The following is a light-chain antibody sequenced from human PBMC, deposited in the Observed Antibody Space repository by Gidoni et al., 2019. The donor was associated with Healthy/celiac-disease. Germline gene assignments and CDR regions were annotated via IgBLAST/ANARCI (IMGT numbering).Light chain of an antibody. Sequence: QSVLTQPPSASGTPGQRVTLSCSGSSSNIGSNYVSWYQPLPGTAPKLLIYRNNQRPSGVPDRFSGSKSGTSASLAISGLRSEDEADYYCAAWDDSLSGVVFGGGTKLTVL. V-gene: IGLV1-47*01. CDR1: SSNIGSNY. CDR3: AAWDDSLSGVV. CDR2: RNN. J-gene: IGLJ2*01.